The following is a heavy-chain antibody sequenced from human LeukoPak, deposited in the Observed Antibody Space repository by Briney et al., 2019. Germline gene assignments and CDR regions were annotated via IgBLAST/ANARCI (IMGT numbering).Heavy chain of an antibody. Sequence: SETLSLTCTVSGGSISSYYWSWIRQPPGKGLEWIGYIYYSGSTNYNPSLKSRVTISVDTSKNQFSLKLSSVTAADTAVYYCARGLALERLEVENWFDPWGQGTLVTVSS. V-gene: IGHV4-59*08. D-gene: IGHD1-1*01. CDR3: ARGLALERLEVENWFDP. CDR2: IYYSGST. CDR1: GGSISSYY. J-gene: IGHJ5*02.